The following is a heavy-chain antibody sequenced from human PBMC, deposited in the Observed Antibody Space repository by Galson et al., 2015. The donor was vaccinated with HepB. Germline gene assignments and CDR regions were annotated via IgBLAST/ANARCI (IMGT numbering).Heavy chain of an antibody. J-gene: IGHJ6*02. Sequence: SLRLSCAASGFTFSSYSMNWVRQAPGKGLEWVSYISSSSSTIYYADSVKGRFTISRDNAKNSLYLQMNSLRDEDTAVYYCARVKIRYYYGSGSGPSEYGMDVWGQGTTVTVSS. V-gene: IGHV3-48*02. D-gene: IGHD3-10*01. CDR2: ISSSSSTI. CDR1: GFTFSSYS. CDR3: ARVKIRYYYGSGSGPSEYGMDV.